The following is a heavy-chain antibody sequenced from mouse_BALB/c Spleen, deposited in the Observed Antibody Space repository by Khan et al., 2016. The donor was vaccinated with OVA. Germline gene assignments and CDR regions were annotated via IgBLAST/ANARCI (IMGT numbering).Heavy chain of an antibody. CDR2: INTYTGEP. CDR3: GSGGYWYFDV. CDR1: GYSFTNYG. Sequence: QIQLVQLGPEVKKPGETVKISCKASGYSFTNYGMNWVRQAPGKGLKWMGWINTYTGEPTYADDFKGRFAFSLETSASTAYLQINNLKNEDTATYFCGSGGYWYFDVWGAGTTVTVSS. J-gene: IGHJ1*01. V-gene: IGHV9-3-1*01. D-gene: IGHD1-1*02.